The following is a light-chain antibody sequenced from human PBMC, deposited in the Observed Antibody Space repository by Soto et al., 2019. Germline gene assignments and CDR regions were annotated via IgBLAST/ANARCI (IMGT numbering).Light chain of an antibody. Sequence: DIVMTQSPDSLAVSLGERATINCKSSQSILYSSNNKNYLTWYQQKPGQPPKLLIYWASTRESGVPDRFSGRGSGTDFTLTISRLQPEDVAVYYCQQYYSLPFTFGPGTKVDIK. CDR3: QQYYSLPFT. CDR1: QSILYSSNNKNY. CDR2: WAS. V-gene: IGKV4-1*01. J-gene: IGKJ3*01.